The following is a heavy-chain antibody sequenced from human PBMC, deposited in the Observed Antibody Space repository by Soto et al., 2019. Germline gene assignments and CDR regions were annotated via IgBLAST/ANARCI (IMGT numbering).Heavy chain of an antibody. D-gene: IGHD1-26*01. Sequence: QGKLVESGGGVVQPGRSLRLSCAASGFNVNAYTMHWVRQAPGKGLEWVAVISSDGNHKYYTDSVKGRFTISRDTSTNTLYLQMNSLRAEDTAVYYCARWEQPLFDYWGQGTLVTVSS. J-gene: IGHJ4*02. CDR2: ISSDGNHK. CDR1: GFNVNAYT. V-gene: IGHV3-30-3*01. CDR3: ARWEQPLFDY.